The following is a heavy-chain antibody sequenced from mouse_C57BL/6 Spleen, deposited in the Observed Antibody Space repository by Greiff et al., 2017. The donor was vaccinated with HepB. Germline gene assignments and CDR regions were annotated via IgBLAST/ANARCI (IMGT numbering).Heavy chain of an antibody. V-gene: IGHV1-52*01. CDR3: ARRGYGLDY. CDR2: IDPSDSET. D-gene: IGHD1-1*02. J-gene: IGHJ2*01. Sequence: QVQLQQPGAELMRPGSSVKLSCKASGYTFTSYWMHWVKQRPIQGLEWIGNIDPSDSETHYNQKFKDKATLTVDKSSSTAYMQLSSLTSEDSAVYYCARRGYGLDYWGQGTTLTVSS. CDR1: GYTFTSYW.